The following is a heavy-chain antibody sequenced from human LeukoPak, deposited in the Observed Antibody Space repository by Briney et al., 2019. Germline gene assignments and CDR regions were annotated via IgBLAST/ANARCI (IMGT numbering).Heavy chain of an antibody. J-gene: IGHJ3*02. V-gene: IGHV4-39*07. D-gene: IGHD3-16*01. CDR3: ARGRHDWGGGAFDI. Sequence: PSETLSLTCTVSGGSIRSSSYYWGWIRQPPGEGLEWIGNIYYSGSTYYNPSLKSRVTISVDTSKNQFSLRLSSVTAADTAVYYCARGRHDWGGGAFDIWGQGTMVTVSS. CDR1: GGSIRSSSYY. CDR2: IYYSGST.